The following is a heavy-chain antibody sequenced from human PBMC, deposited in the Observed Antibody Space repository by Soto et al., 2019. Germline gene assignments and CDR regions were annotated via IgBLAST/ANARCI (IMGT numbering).Heavy chain of an antibody. V-gene: IGHV3-74*01. CDR3: ASFAYCGSDCYH. Sequence: GGSLRLSCAASGFTFSSYWMHWVRQAPGKGLVWVSRINSDGSSTSYADSVKGRFTTARDNDKNTLYLQMNSLRAEDTAVYYCASFAYCGSDCYHWGQGTLVTVSS. J-gene: IGHJ5*02. D-gene: IGHD2-21*02. CDR1: GFTFSSYW. CDR2: INSDGSST.